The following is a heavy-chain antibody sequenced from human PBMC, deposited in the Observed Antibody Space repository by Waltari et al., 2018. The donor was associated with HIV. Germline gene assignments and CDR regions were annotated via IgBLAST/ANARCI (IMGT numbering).Heavy chain of an antibody. Sequence: EVELVESGGGLIQRGGSLRLSCGASGFTVRNTYMSWVRQAPGKGLVWVSVIYTGGSTYYADSVKGRFTISRDNSENTLYLQMDNLRVEDTAVYFCAGYAPLNYDISTSQDYWGQGTLVTVSS. V-gene: IGHV3-53*01. CDR3: AGYAPLNYDISTSQDY. J-gene: IGHJ4*02. D-gene: IGHD3-3*01. CDR2: IYTGGST. CDR1: GFTVRNTY.